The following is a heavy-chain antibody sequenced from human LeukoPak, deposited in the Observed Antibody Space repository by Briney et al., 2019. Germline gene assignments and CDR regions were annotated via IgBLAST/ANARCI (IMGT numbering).Heavy chain of an antibody. CDR3: ARAKNWGSYRYLLDY. V-gene: IGHV3-30*03. CDR2: ISYDGSNK. D-gene: IGHD3-16*02. CDR1: GFTFSSYG. Sequence: GGSLRLSCAASGFTFSSYGMHWVRQAPGKGLEWVAVISYDGSNKYYADSVKGRFTISRDNSKNTLYLQMNSLRAEDTAVYYCARAKNWGSYRYLLDYWGQGTLVTVSS. J-gene: IGHJ4*02.